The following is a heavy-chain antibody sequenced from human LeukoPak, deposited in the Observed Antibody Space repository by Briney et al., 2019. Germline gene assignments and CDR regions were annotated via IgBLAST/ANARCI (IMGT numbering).Heavy chain of an antibody. Sequence: SETLSLTCSVSGDSISIYYWSWIRQPPGKGLEWIGYIYYSGSTNYNPSLKSRVTISVDTSKNQFSLKLSSVTAADTAVYYCAREDSSSWDYWGQGTLVTVSS. V-gene: IGHV4-59*01. J-gene: IGHJ4*02. CDR3: AREDSSSWDY. CDR2: IYYSGST. CDR1: GDSISIYY. D-gene: IGHD6-13*01.